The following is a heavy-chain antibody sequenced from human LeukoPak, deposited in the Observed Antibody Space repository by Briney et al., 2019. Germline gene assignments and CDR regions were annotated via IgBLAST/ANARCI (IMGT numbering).Heavy chain of an antibody. CDR2: INPNSGGT. CDR3: ARATIADSSTYYIDY. V-gene: IGHV1-2*02. Sequence: ASVKVSFKASGYTFSDYYMHWVRQAPGQGLEWMGWINPNSGGTNYAQKFQGRVTMTRDMSISTACMEVSRLTSDDTAVYYCARATIADSSTYYIDYWGLGTLVTVSS. J-gene: IGHJ4*02. CDR1: GYTFSDYY. D-gene: IGHD3-22*01.